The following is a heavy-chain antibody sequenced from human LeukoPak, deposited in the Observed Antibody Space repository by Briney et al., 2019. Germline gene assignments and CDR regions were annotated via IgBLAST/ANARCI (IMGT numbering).Heavy chain of an antibody. V-gene: IGHV3-30*02. D-gene: IGHD3-9*01. CDR2: IRYDGSNK. Sequence: PGGSLRLSCAASGFTFSSYGMHWVRQAPGKGLEWVAFIRYDGSNKYYADSVKGRFTISGDNSKNTLYLQMNSLRAEDTAVYYCAKDSTHPYYDILTGYPDYWGQGTLVTVSS. J-gene: IGHJ4*02. CDR3: AKDSTHPYYDILTGYPDY. CDR1: GFTFSSYG.